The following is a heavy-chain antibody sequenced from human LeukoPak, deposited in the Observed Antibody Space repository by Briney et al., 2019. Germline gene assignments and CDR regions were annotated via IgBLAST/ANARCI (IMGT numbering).Heavy chain of an antibody. CDR3: ARDSYYYGSGIMDV. Sequence: GGSLRLSCAASGFTFSSYSMNWVRQAPGKGLEWVSSISSSSSYIYYADSVKGRFTISRDNAKNSLYLQINSLRAEDTAVYYCARDSYYYGSGIMDVWGQGTTVTVSS. J-gene: IGHJ6*02. CDR2: ISSSSSYI. CDR1: GFTFSSYS. V-gene: IGHV3-21*01. D-gene: IGHD3-10*01.